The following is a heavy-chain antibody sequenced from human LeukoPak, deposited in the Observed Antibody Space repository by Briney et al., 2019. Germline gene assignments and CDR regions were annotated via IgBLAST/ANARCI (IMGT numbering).Heavy chain of an antibody. CDR2: IYPGDSET. Sequence: AESLKISCKASGYSITSIWIGWVRHMPGEGVEWMGIIYPGDSETRYSQSFQGQVTISADNSFSTAYLQWSRLKPSDTAMYYCARHYGANYLDYWGQGSPVTVSS. CDR1: GYSITSIW. V-gene: IGHV5-51*01. D-gene: IGHD3-10*01. CDR3: ARHYGANYLDY. J-gene: IGHJ4*02.